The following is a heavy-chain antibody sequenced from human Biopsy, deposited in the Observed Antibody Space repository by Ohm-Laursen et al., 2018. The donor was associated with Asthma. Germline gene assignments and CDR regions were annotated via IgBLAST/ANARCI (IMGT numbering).Heavy chain of an antibody. CDR1: GYTFINYA. D-gene: IGHD3-9*01. Sequence: ASVKVSCKASGYTFINYAIHWVRQAPGQRLEWMGWINAGNGNTKHSQKVQGRVTITRDTSASTAYMDLSSLRSEDMAMYYCARTYYDFLTGQVNDAFALWGQGTMVTVSS. CDR3: ARTYYDFLTGQVNDAFAL. CDR2: INAGNGNT. V-gene: IGHV1-3*01. J-gene: IGHJ3*01.